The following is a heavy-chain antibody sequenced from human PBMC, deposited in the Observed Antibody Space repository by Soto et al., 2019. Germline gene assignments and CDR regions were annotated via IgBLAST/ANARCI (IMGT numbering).Heavy chain of an antibody. Sequence: GGSLRLSWAASGCKSGGYGRSRVLKAPGKGLEWVSCIRSGGSPVYYADSVKGRFTISRDDARNSLYLQLNSLRVEDTAVYYCAREIYGSNEGIVYWGQGTQVTVSS. D-gene: IGHD2-8*01. CDR2: IRSGGSPV. CDR1: GCKSGGYG. J-gene: IGHJ4*02. V-gene: IGHV3-48*01. CDR3: AREIYGSNEGIVY.